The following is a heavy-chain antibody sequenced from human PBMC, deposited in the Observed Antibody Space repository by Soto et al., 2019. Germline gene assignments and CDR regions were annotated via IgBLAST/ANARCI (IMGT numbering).Heavy chain of an antibody. Sequence: QVHLVQSGAEVKKPGASVTVSCKTSGYTLTDYYMHWVRQAPGQGLEWMAWINPHTGDTGIAERFQGRVTMTRDTSTNTAHMAMTILTSDDTAIYYCAREGGAAPGARREWYLDLWGRGSLVTVSS. CDR3: AREGGAAPGARREWYLDL. V-gene: IGHV1-2*02. CDR1: GYTLTDYY. D-gene: IGHD6-25*01. CDR2: INPHTGDT. J-gene: IGHJ2*01.